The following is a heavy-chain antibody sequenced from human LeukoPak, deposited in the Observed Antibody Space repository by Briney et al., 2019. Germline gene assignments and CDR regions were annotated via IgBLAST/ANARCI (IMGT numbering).Heavy chain of an antibody. CDR1: GFTFSRNA. J-gene: IGHJ4*02. CDR3: ATVMGSSPSTAYFAY. Sequence: PGGSLRLSCGGSGFTFSRNAINWVPQTPGKGLEWLSAISSDGRYIYYTDSVKGRFTTSRDNSRNTVYLQMNGLRVEDTAVYSCATVMGSSPSTAYFAYWGQGTLVTVSS. V-gene: IGHV3-23*01. D-gene: IGHD6-6*01. CDR2: ISSDGRYI.